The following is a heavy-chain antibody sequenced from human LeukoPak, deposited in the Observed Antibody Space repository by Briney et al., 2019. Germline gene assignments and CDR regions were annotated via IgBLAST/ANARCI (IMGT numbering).Heavy chain of an antibody. V-gene: IGHV3-7*01. CDR2: VKQDGSEK. J-gene: IGHJ4*02. Sequence: GGSLRLSCAASGFTFNNYWMSWVRQAPGKGLEWVANVKQDGSEKYYVDSVKGRFTISRDNAKNSLYLQMNSLRAEDTAVYYCAKDSDIVIVVAAHLDYWGQGTLVTVSS. CDR1: GFTFNNYW. CDR3: AKDSDIVIVVAAHLDY. D-gene: IGHD2-15*01.